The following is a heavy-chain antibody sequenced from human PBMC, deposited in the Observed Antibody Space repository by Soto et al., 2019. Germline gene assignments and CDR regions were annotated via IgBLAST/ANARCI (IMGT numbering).Heavy chain of an antibody. Sequence: PSETLSLTCSVSNGSISGFYWTWIRQPPGKILEWIGYIHYSGHTDYNPSLTSRATMSVDTSKNQFSLNLKSITAADTAAYYCVRVGVGIGNHFDSWGRGTLVTVSS. CDR1: NGSISGFY. V-gene: IGHV4-59*12. CDR2: IHYSGHT. J-gene: IGHJ4*02. D-gene: IGHD1-26*01. CDR3: VRVGVGIGNHFDS.